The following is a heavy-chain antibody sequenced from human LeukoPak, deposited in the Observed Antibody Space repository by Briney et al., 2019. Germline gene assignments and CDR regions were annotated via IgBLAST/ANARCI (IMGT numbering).Heavy chain of an antibody. Sequence: HPGGSLRLSCEASGLTFSNYGMHWVRQAPGKGLDWVAFIRFDGVNEYYADSVEGRFTISRDNYKNTVFLQMDSLRREDAGVYYCATPGYWGQGTLVTVSS. CDR1: GLTFSNYG. CDR2: IRFDGVNE. J-gene: IGHJ4*02. CDR3: ATPGY. V-gene: IGHV3-30*02.